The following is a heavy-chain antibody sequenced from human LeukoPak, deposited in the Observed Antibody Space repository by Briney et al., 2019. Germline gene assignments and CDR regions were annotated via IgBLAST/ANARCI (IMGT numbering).Heavy chain of an antibody. CDR2: IYSGGST. CDR3: ARVIVAAAGEFEY. Sequence: GGSLRLSCAASGFTVSSNYMSWVRQAPGKGLEWVSVIYSGGSTYYADSVKGRVTISRDNSKNTLYLQMNSLRAEDTAVYYCARVIVAAAGEFEYWGQGTLVTVSS. D-gene: IGHD6-13*01. J-gene: IGHJ4*02. CDR1: GFTVSSNY. V-gene: IGHV3-66*02.